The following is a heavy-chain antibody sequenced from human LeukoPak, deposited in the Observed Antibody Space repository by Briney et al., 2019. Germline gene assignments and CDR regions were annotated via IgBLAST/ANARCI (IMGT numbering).Heavy chain of an antibody. V-gene: IGHV3-49*04. J-gene: IGHJ4*02. D-gene: IGHD3-9*01. CDR1: GFTFSSYA. CDR2: IRSKAYGGTT. CDR3: TRVETAKYYDILTGYLLFDY. Sequence: PGGSLRLSCAASGFTFSSYAMSWVRQAPGKGLEWVGFIRSKAYGGTTEYAASVKGRFTISRDDSKSIAYLQMNSLKTEDTAVYYCTRVETAKYYDILTGYLLFDYWGQGTLVTVSS.